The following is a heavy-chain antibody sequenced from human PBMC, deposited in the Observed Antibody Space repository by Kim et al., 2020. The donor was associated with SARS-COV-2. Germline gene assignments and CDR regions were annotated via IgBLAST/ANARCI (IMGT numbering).Heavy chain of an antibody. CDR1: GGSISSYY. CDR3: ARVRRPMDNWFDP. D-gene: IGHD3-10*01. Sequence: SETLSLTCTVSGGSISSYYWSWIRQPPGKGLEWIGSIYNSGSTNYNPSLKSRVTISVDTSKNQFSLKLSSVTAADTAVYYCARVRRPMDNWFDPWGQGTLVTVSS. CDR2: IYNSGST. J-gene: IGHJ5*02. V-gene: IGHV4-59*01.